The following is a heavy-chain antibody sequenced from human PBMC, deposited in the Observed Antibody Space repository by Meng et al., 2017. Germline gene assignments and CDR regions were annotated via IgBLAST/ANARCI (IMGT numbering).Heavy chain of an antibody. J-gene: IGHJ4*02. CDR2: INPKSGDT. CDR1: GCTFPDYW. D-gene: IGHD6-13*01. CDR3: ARDEDISAAGKLFGDY. V-gene: IGHV1-2*06. Sequence: QVQLVQYGVEGNRLGAQLKVSCKASGCTFPDYWLHWVRRAPGQGLEWMGRINPKSGDTHYAQRFQGRVTMTGDTSISTAYMELSGLRSDDTAMYYCARDEDISAAGKLFGDYWGQGTLVTVSS.